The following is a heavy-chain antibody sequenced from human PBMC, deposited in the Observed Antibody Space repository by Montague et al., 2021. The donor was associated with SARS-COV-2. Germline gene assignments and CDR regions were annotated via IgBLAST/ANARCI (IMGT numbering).Heavy chain of an antibody. CDR2: VNHSGRT. Sequence: SETLSLTCAVYGGPFSDYYWTWIRQPPGKGLEWLGEVNHSGRTNYNPSLKSRITISVDTSKNQFSLRLSSVTAADTAVYYCARGRVDATGVLVVYAGAAHYFDSWGQGTLVTVSS. D-gene: IGHD2-8*02. V-gene: IGHV4-34*01. J-gene: IGHJ4*02. CDR3: ARGRVDATGVLVVYAGAAHYFDS. CDR1: GGPFSDYY.